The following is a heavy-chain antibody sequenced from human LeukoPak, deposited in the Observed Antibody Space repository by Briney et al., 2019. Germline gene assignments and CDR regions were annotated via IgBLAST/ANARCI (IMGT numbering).Heavy chain of an antibody. V-gene: IGHV1-24*01. CDR2: VDPEDGET. CDR3: ATAAQYYDSSGYYYFDY. CDR1: GYTLTELS. D-gene: IGHD3-22*01. Sequence: ASVNVSCKVSGYTLTELSMHWVRQAPGKGREWMGGVDPEDGETIYAQKFQGRVTMTEDTSTDTAYRELSSLRSEDTAVYYCATAAQYYDSSGYYYFDYWGQGTLVTVSS. J-gene: IGHJ4*02.